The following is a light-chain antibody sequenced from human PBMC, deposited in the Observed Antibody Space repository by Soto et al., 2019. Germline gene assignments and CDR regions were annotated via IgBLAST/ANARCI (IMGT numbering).Light chain of an antibody. Sequence: EIVLTQSPGTLCLSPGERATLSCRAGQSVSSSYLAWYQQKPGQAPRLLIYSASSRATGIPGRFSGSGSGTDFTLTINRLEPEDFAVYYCQQYGSSPFTFGGGTKVDIK. CDR3: QQYGSSPFT. J-gene: IGKJ4*01. CDR1: QSVSSSY. V-gene: IGKV3-20*01. CDR2: SAS.